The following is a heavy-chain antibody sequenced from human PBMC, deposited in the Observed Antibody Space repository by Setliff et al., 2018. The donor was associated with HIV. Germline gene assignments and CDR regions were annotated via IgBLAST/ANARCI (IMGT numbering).Heavy chain of an antibody. Sequence: PGGSLRLSCAASGFTFRDHYMTWIRQAPGKGLEWISYISSSGSTTYYADSVKGRFTISRDNTKNSLYLQMNSLRAEDTAVYYCARDPRSGWYLGFFDYWGQGTLVTVS. V-gene: IGHV3-11*04. D-gene: IGHD6-19*01. J-gene: IGHJ4*02. CDR2: ISSSGSTT. CDR3: ARDPRSGWYLGFFDY. CDR1: GFTFRDHY.